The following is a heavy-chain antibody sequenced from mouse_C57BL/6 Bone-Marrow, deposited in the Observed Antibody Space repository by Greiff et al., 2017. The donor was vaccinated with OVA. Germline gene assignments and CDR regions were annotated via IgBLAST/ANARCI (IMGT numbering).Heavy chain of an antibody. J-gene: IGHJ4*01. CDR1: GYTFTSYW. D-gene: IGHD1-1*01. CDR3: ARPITTVVAKNAMDY. CDR2: INPSNGGT. V-gene: IGHV1-53*01. Sequence: QVQLQQPGTELVKPGASVKLSCKASGYTFTSYWMHWVKQRPGQGLEWIGNINPSNGGTNYNEKFKSKATLTVDKSSSTAYMQLSSLTSEDSAVYYCARPITTVVAKNAMDYWGQGTSVTVSS.